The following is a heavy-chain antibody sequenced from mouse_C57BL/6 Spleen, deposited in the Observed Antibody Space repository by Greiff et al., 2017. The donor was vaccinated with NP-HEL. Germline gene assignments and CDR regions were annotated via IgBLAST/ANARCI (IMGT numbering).Heavy chain of an antibody. CDR2: INPSTGGT. Sequence: VQLQQPGPELVKPGASVKISCKASGYSFTGYYMNWVKQSPEKSLEWIGEINPSTGGTTYNQKFKAKATLTVDKSSSTAYMQLKSLTSEDSAVYYCARAMDYWGQGTTLTVSS. CDR1: GYSFTGYY. J-gene: IGHJ2*01. CDR3: ARAMDY. V-gene: IGHV1-42*01.